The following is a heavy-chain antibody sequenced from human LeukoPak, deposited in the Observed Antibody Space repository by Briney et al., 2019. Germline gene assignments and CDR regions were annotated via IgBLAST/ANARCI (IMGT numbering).Heavy chain of an antibody. CDR2: ISFDINDR. V-gene: IGHV3-30*03. J-gene: IGHJ4*02. D-gene: IGHD3-10*01. Sequence: PGGSLRLSCAASEFTFSKYGMHWVRQAPGKGLEWVASISFDINDRKYAESVRGRFTISRDNSKNTLYLQMNSLRAEDTAVYYCARVVPPTDYGSGSYFWDPYYFDYWGQGTLVTVSS. CDR3: ARVVPPTDYGSGSYFWDPYYFDY. CDR1: EFTFSKYG.